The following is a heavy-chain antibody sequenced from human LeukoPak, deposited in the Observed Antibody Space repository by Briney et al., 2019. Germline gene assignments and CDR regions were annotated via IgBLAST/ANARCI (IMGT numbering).Heavy chain of an antibody. D-gene: IGHD4-23*01. CDR1: GFTFSSYI. CDR3: ASSVVNGY. Sequence: PGGSLRLSCAASGFTFSSYIMNWARQAPGKGLQWVSSISSSSSLIYYADSVKGRFTISRDNAKNSLYLQMNSLRVEDTAVYYCASSVVNGYWGQGTLVTVSS. CDR2: ISSSSSLI. J-gene: IGHJ4*02. V-gene: IGHV3-21*01.